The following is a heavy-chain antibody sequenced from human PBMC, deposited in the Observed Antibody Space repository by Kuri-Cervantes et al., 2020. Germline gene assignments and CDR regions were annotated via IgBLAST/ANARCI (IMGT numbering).Heavy chain of an antibody. CDR3: ARMGGYDYGHPFDY. D-gene: IGHD4/OR15-4a*01. Sequence: ETLSLTCAVSGFTYDDYGMSWVRQAPGKGLEWVSGINWNGGSTGYADSVKGRFTISRDNAKDSLYLQINSLRVEDTAMYYCARMGGYDYGHPFDYWGQGTVVTVSS. CDR2: INWNGGST. J-gene: IGHJ4*02. CDR1: GFTYDDYG. V-gene: IGHV3-20*04.